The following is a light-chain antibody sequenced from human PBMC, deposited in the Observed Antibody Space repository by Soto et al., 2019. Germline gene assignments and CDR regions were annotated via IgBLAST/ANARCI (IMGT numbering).Light chain of an antibody. CDR2: KAS. J-gene: IGKJ1*01. CDR3: QPSNSYSEA. CDR1: QTISSW. V-gene: IGKV1-5*03. Sequence: DIQMTQSPSTLSGSVGDRVTITCRASQTISSWLAWYQQKPGKAPKLLIYKASTLKSGVPSRFSGSGSGTEFTLTISSLQHDDFETYYCQPSNSYSEALGQGTKVDI.